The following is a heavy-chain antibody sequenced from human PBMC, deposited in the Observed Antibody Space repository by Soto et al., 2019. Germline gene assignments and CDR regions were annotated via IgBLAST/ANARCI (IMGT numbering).Heavy chain of an antibody. J-gene: IGHJ6*02. CDR1: GYSFTSYC. CDR2: IYPGDSDT. CDR3: ARLGFNYDFLCGYYNVNDYYGIDV. D-gene: IGHD3-3*01. V-gene: IGHV5-51*01. Sequence: GEXRKISCKGSGYSFTSYCIGWVRQMPGKGLEWMGIIYPGDSDTRYSPSFQGQVTISADKSISTPYLQWSSLTASDTATYYCARLGFNYDFLCGYYNVNDYYGIDVRAQGTTVTVSS.